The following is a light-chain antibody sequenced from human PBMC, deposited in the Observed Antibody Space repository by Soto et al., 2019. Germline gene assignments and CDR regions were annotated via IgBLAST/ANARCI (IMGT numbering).Light chain of an antibody. CDR1: QSVSSSF. Sequence: EIVLTQSPGTLSLSPGEGVTLSCRASQSVSSSFLAWYQQKPGQAPRLLIYGASSRATGIPDRFTGSGSGTDFTLTISRLEPGDFAVYYCQQYGRSPPWTFGQGTKVDIK. J-gene: IGKJ1*01. CDR2: GAS. CDR3: QQYGRSPPWT. V-gene: IGKV3-20*01.